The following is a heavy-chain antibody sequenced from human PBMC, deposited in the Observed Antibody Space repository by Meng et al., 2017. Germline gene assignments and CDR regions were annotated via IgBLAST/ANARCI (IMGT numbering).Heavy chain of an antibody. Sequence: SETLSLTCTVSGGSISSGGYYWSWIRQHPGKGLEWIGYIYYSGSTNYNPSLKSRVTMSVDTSKNQFSLKLSSVTAADTAVYYCARKYSSGWSDGSGAFDIWGQGTMVTVSS. CDR1: GGSISSGGYY. V-gene: IGHV4-61*08. J-gene: IGHJ3*02. D-gene: IGHD6-19*01. CDR2: IYYSGST. CDR3: ARKYSSGWSDGSGAFDI.